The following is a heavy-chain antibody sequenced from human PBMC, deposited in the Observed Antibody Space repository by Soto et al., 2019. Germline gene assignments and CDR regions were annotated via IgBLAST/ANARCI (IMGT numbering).Heavy chain of an antibody. CDR3: ARRKEMSLPIYFDY. J-gene: IGHJ4*02. CDR2: MNPNNVNT. Sequence: QVQLVQSGAEVKKPTASVNVYCQASGHNFSPYDINWVRPATGQWLEWMGCMNPNNVNTVYAQKFQGRVTITRNTSISNPYLELSGMKYEDTAFYYCARRKEMSLPIYFDYRGQGTLITVAS. CDR1: GHNFSPYD. V-gene: IGHV1-8*01.